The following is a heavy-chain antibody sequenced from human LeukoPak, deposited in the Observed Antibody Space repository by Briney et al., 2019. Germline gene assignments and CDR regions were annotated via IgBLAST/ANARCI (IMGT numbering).Heavy chain of an antibody. J-gene: IGHJ4*02. CDR2: IYYSGST. V-gene: IGHV4-39*07. CDR3: ARLTSYGDYYFDY. D-gene: IGHD4-17*01. Sequence: WVRQPPGKGLEWIGSIYYSGSTYYNPSLKSRVTISVDTSKNQFSLKLSSVTAADTAVYYCARLTSYGDYYFDYWGQGTLVTVSS.